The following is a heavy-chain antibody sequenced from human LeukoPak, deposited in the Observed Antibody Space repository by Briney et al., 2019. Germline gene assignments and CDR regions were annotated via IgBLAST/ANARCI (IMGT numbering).Heavy chain of an antibody. CDR1: GASISSSY. CDR3: ARDQTYYVSSGYYYVTYLQH. J-gene: IGHJ1*01. V-gene: IGHV4-4*07. D-gene: IGHD3-22*01. CDR2: ISTGGST. Sequence: SETLSLTCTVSGASISSSYCTWIRQPAGEGLEWIGRISTGGSTTYNPSFKSRVTMSVDTSKNQFSLTPTSVTAADTAVYYCARDQTYYVSSGYYYVTYLQHWGQGILVTVSS.